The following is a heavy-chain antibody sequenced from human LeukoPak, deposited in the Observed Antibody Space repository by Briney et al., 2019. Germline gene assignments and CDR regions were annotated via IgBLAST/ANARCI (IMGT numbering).Heavy chain of an antibody. CDR3: ASDPYDSSGYYPDW. CDR2: ISSSSSYI. V-gene: IGHV3-21*01. Sequence: PGGSLRLSCAASGFTFSSYGMHWVRQAPWKGLEWVPSISSSSSYIYYADSVKGRFTISRDNAKNSLYLQMNSLRAEDTAVYYCASDPYDSSGYYPDWWGQGTLVTVSS. CDR1: GFTFSSYG. D-gene: IGHD3-22*01. J-gene: IGHJ4*02.